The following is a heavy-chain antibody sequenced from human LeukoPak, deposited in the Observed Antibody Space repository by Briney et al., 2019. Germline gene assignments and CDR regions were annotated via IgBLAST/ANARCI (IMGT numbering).Heavy chain of an antibody. CDR3: ARDRGDKNYYYYGMDV. CDR1: GFPLSDAW. Sequence: GGSLRLSCAVSGFPLSDAWMNWVRQAPGKGLEWVAVISYDGSNKYYADSVKGRFTISRDNSKNTLYLQMNSLRAEDTAVYYCARDRGDKNYYYYGMDVWGQGTTVTVSS. V-gene: IGHV3-30-3*01. J-gene: IGHJ6*02. CDR2: ISYDGSNK.